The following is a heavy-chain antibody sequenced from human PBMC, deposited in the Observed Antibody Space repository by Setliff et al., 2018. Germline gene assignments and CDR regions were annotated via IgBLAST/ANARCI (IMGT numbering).Heavy chain of an antibody. CDR1: GLRFSDAW. CDR3: VHNADFIGTFNT. Sequence: GGSLRLSCAVPGLRFSDAWVSWVRQAPGKGLEWAGRIKSYGSGGTIDYAAPVEGRFTISRDDSKNTVYLQMSSLKIEDTAVYYCVHNADFIGTFNTWGKGTMVTVS. V-gene: IGHV3-15*01. D-gene: IGHD2-8*01. CDR2: IKSYGSGGTI. J-gene: IGHJ3*01.